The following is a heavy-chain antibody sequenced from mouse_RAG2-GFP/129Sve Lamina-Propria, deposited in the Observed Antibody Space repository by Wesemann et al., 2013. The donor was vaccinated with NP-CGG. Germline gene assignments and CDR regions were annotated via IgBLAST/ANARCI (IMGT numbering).Heavy chain of an antibody. CDR3: ARRTGPYFDY. CDR1: GYTFTSYW. CDR2: IYPGDGDT. D-gene: IGHD4-1*01. Sequence: QVQLQQPGAELVKPGASVKVSCKASGYTFTSYWMHWVKQRPGQGLEWIGRIYPGDGDTNYNGKFKGKATLTADKSSSTAYMQLSSLTSEDSAVYFCARRTGPYFDYWGQGTTLTVSS. V-gene: IGHV1-82*01. J-gene: IGHJ2*01.